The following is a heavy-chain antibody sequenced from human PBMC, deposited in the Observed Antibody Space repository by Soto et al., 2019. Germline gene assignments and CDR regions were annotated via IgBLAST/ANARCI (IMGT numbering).Heavy chain of an antibody. D-gene: IGHD4-4*01. CDR2: IYYSGST. CDR3: ARDVTGLVPPNFDY. V-gene: IGHV4-30-4*01. J-gene: IGHJ4*01. CDR1: GTSISSGDCS. Sequence: TSETLSLTCTVSGTSISSGDCSWSWLRQPPGKGLEWIGYIYYSGSTHYNPSLKSRVTISVDTSKSQFSLKLSFVTAADTAVYYCARDVTGLVPPNFDYWGHGSVVTVSS.